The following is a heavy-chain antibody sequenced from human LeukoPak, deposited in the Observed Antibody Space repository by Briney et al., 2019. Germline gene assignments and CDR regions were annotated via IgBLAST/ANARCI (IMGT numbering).Heavy chain of an antibody. J-gene: IGHJ4*02. V-gene: IGHV4-39*07. CDR3: ARVGPTMVRGVTTGSFDY. Sequence: SETLSLTCTVSGDSISSSSYYWGWIRQPPGKGLEWIGSIYYSGSTYYNPSFKSRVTISVDTSKNQFSLKLSSVTAADTAVYYCARVGPTMVRGVTTGSFDYWGQGTLVTVSS. CDR1: GDSISSSSYY. D-gene: IGHD3-10*01. CDR2: IYYSGST.